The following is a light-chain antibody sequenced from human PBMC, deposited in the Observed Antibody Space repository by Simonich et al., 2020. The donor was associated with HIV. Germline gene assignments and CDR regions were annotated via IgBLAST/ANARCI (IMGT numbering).Light chain of an antibody. CDR3: QQCHSHPHT. CDR2: WAS. V-gene: IGKV6D-21*02. J-gene: IGKJ2*01. Sequence: EIVLTQSPDFQSVTPKEKVTITCRASQSIGSSLHWYQQKPGQPPKLLMYWASTREAGVPDRFSGSGSGTDFTLTISSLQAEDVAVYFCQQCHSHPHTFGQGTKVEIK. CDR1: QSIGSS.